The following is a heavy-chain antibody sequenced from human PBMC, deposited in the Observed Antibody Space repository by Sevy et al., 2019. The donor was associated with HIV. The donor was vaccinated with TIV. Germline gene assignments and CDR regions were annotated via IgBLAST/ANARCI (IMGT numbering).Heavy chain of an antibody. CDR1: GGSFSGYY. CDR3: ARGWDYSNYPCYFDY. CDR2: INHSGST. J-gene: IGHJ4*02. D-gene: IGHD4-4*01. V-gene: IGHV4-34*01. Sequence: SETLSLTCAVYGGSFSGYYWSWIRQPPGKGLEWMGEINHSGSTNYNPALKSRVTISVDTSKNELSLNLSSVTAADTAVYYCARGWDYSNYPCYFDYWGQGTLVTVSS.